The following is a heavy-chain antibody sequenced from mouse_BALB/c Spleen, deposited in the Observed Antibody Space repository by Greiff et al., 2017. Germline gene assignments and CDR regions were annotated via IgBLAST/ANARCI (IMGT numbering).Heavy chain of an antibody. Sequence: VKLMESGAELAKPGASVKMSCKASGYTFTSYWMHWVKQRPGQGLEWIGYINPSTGYTEYNQKFKDKATLTADKSSSTAYMQLSSLTSEDSAVYYCASKAPYAMDYWGQGTSVTVSS. CDR3: ASKAPYAMDY. J-gene: IGHJ4*01. CDR2: INPSTGYT. V-gene: IGHV1-7*01. CDR1: GYTFTSYW.